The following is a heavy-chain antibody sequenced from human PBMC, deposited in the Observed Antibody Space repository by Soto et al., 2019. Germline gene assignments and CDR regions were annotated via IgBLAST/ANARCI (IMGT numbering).Heavy chain of an antibody. CDR3: ARARLRAVYAFDI. V-gene: IGHV4-4*02. D-gene: IGHD5-12*01. Sequence: SETLSLTCGVSGGSISSSNWWSWVRQSPGKGLQWIGEIYHNGRTNHNPSLKSRVTISVDKSRNQFSLNLSSVTAADTAVYYCARARLRAVYAFDIWGQGTMVTVSS. CDR1: GGSISSSNW. J-gene: IGHJ3*02. CDR2: IYHNGRT.